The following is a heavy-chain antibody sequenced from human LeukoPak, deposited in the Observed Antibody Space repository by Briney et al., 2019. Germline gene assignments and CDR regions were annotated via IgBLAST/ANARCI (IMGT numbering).Heavy chain of an antibody. CDR3: ARPTTPHSGWYNY. CDR1: GGSISSGTYY. Sequence: SQTLSLTCTVSGGSISSGTYYWSWIRQPPGKGLEWIGSIYYSGSTYYNPSLKSRVTISVDTSKNQFSLKLSSVTAADTAVYYCARPTTPHSGWYNYWGQGTLVTVSS. D-gene: IGHD6-19*01. V-gene: IGHV4-39*01. CDR2: IYYSGST. J-gene: IGHJ4*02.